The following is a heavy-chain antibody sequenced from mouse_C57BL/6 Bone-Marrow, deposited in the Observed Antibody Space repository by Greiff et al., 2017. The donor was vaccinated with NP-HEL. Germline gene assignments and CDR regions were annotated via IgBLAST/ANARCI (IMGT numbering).Heavy chain of an antibody. CDR3: ARHSNYAMDY. CDR1: GFTFSSYG. D-gene: IGHD1-1*01. CDR2: ISSGGSYT. Sequence: EVQRVESGGDLVKPGGSLKLSCAASGFTFSSYGMSWVRQTPDKRLEWVATISSGGSYTYYPDSVKGRFTISRDNAKNTLYLQMSSLKSEDTAMYYCARHSNYAMDYWGQGTSVTGSS. J-gene: IGHJ4*01. V-gene: IGHV5-6*01.